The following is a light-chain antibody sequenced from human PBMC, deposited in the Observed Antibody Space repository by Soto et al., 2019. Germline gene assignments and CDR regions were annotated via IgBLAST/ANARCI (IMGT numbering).Light chain of an antibody. CDR3: QQSYSTPWT. CDR2: DAS. V-gene: IGKV1-39*01. CDR1: ESISSY. J-gene: IGKJ1*01. Sequence: EIQMTQSPSSLSASVGDRVTITCRASESISSYLNWYQQKPGKAPKLLIYDASSLQSGVPSRFSGSGSGTDFTLTVRGLQPEDFAIYFCQQSYSTPWTFGHGTKVEIK.